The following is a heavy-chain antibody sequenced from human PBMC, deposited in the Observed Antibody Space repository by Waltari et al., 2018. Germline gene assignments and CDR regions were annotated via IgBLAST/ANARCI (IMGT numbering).Heavy chain of an antibody. CDR1: GFTFSRFA. J-gene: IGHJ4*02. CDR3: ATRNYLDS. V-gene: IGHV3-23*01. CDR2: INDRGDIT. Sequence: EVQLLESGGGLVQPGGSLRLSCAASGFTFSRFAMNLVRQAPGKGLEWVSIINDRGDITNTADSVKGRFTVSRDNSKNTLFLHIKNLTAEDTAVYYCATRNYLDSWGRGALVTVSS.